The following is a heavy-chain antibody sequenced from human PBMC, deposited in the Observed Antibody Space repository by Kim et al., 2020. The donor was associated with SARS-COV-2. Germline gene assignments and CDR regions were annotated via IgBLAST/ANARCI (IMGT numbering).Heavy chain of an antibody. CDR3: AKSGQLDY. CDR1: GFTFSNSP. D-gene: IGHD5-12*01. V-gene: IGHV3-23*01. CDR2: IDGRGPTT. Sequence: GGSLRLSCAASGFTFSNSPMSWVRQAPGKGLEGVSTIDGRGPTTYYPGSVKGRFTISRDNSKNTLYLQMNNLRAEDTAVYFCAKSGQLDYWGQGTLVT. J-gene: IGHJ4*02.